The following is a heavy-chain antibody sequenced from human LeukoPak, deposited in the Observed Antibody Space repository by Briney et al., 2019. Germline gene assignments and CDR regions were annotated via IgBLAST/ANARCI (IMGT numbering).Heavy chain of an antibody. CDR1: GLSFSRQS. D-gene: IGHD3-3*01. CDR2: IKQDASER. Sequence: GGSLRLSCKASGLSFSRQSMSWVRQAPGKGLEWVANIKQDASERYYVDSVKDRFTISRDNAENSLYLQMNSLRADDTAVYYCARLRFPHYMDVWGKGTTVTVSS. CDR3: ARLRFPHYMDV. V-gene: IGHV3-7*01. J-gene: IGHJ6*03.